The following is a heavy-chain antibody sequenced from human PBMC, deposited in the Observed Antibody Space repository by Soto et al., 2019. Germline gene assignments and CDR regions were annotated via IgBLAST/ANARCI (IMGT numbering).Heavy chain of an antibody. Sequence: QVQLVQSGAEVKKPGASVKVSCKASGYTFTSYDINWVRQATGQGLEWMGWMNPNSGNTGYTQKFKVRVTMTRNTSISTAYMELSSLRSEDTAVYYCARGWYYGSGSPFDPWGQGTLVTVSS. D-gene: IGHD3-10*01. V-gene: IGHV1-8*01. J-gene: IGHJ5*02. CDR2: MNPNSGNT. CDR1: GYTFTSYD. CDR3: ARGWYYGSGSPFDP.